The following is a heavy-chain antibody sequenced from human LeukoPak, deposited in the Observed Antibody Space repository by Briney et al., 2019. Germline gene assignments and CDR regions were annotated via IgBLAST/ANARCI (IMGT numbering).Heavy chain of an antibody. J-gene: IGHJ3*02. CDR2: ISSGSSYI. CDR1: GFTFSSYI. CDR3: AREWDIVVVVAATKAENAFDI. V-gene: IGHV3-21*01. D-gene: IGHD2-15*01. Sequence: PGGSLRLSCAASGFTFSSYIMNWGRQAPGKGLEWGSSISSGSSYIYYADSVKGRFTISRDNAKNSLYLQMNSLRAEDTAVYYCAREWDIVVVVAATKAENAFDIWGQGTMVTVSS.